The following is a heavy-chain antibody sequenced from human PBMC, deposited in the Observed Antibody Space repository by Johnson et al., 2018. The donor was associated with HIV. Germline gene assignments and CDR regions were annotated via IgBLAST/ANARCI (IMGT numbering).Heavy chain of an antibody. CDR1: GFTFSDYY. J-gene: IGHJ3*02. Sequence: QVQLVESGGGLVKPGGSLRLSCAASGFTFSDYYMSWIRQAPGKGLEWVSYISSRGSTIYYADSVKGRFTISRDNSKNTLYLQMSSLRAEDTAVYYCARGRGYSGYYYAWAFDIWGQGTMVTVSS. CDR2: ISSRGSTI. CDR3: ARGRGYSGYYYAWAFDI. D-gene: IGHD3-22*01. V-gene: IGHV3-11*04.